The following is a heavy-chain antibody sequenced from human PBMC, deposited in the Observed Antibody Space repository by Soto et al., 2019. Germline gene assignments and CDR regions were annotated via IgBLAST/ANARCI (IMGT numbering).Heavy chain of an antibody. V-gene: IGHV3-33*01. J-gene: IGHJ5*02. D-gene: IGHD3-16*02. CDR3: ARDGLRLGELST. Sequence: QVQLVESGGGVVQPGRSLRLSCAASGFTFSSYGMHWVRQAPGKGLEWVAVIWYDGSNKYYADSVKGRFTISRDNSKTTLYLQMNSLRAEDTAVYYCARDGLRLGELSTWGQGTLVTVSS. CDR1: GFTFSSYG. CDR2: IWYDGSNK.